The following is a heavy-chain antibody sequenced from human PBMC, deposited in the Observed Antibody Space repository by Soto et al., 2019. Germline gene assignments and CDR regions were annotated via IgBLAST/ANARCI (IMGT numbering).Heavy chain of an antibody. J-gene: IGHJ6*02. D-gene: IGHD3-10*02. V-gene: IGHV4-59*01. CDR1: AGSISTYH. CDR2: IYYSGST. CDR3: ARVPPTVRLPLGVVHYGMDV. Sequence: ETLSLTCTVSAGSISTYHWNWIRQPPGKGLEWIGNIYYSGSTNYNPSLKSRVSISVDTSKNQFSLNLSSVTAADTAVYYCARVPPTVRLPLGVVHYGMDVWGQGTTVTVSS.